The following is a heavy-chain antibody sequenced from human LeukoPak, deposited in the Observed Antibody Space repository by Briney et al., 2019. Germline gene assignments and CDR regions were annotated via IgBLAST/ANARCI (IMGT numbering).Heavy chain of an antibody. CDR2: LYTSGRT. CDR1: ARSVVSSD. CDR3: AADKALYYCISILIRPYCYYGMTG. Sequence: SETLSLTWTVVARSVVSSDCGCVRQPAGKGLEWIGRLYTSGRTNYNPSLKSRVTMSVDTSKNQFSLKLTYLRAADPAVSVIAADKALYYCISILIRPYCYYGMTGASQGTTVTVSS. V-gene: IGHV4-4*07. J-gene: IGHJ6*02. D-gene: IGHD3-10*01.